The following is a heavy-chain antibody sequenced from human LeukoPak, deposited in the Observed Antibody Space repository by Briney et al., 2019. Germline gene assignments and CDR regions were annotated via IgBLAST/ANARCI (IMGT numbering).Heavy chain of an antibody. CDR2: ISYDGSNK. CDR1: GFTVSSNY. Sequence: GGSLRLSCAASGFTVSSNYMTWVRQAPGKGLEWVAVISYDGSNKYYADSVKGRFTISRDNSKNTLYLQMNSLRAEDTAVYYCASEIIFGSFDYWGQGTLVTVSS. J-gene: IGHJ4*02. V-gene: IGHV3-30*03. CDR3: ASEIIFGSFDY. D-gene: IGHD3-3*01.